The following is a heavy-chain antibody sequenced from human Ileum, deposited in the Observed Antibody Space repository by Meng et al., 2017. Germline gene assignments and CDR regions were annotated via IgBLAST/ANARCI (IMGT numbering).Heavy chain of an antibody. CDR2: IIPIFGTT. D-gene: IGHD2-2*01. CDR3: ARVDTGSRRDCYYFDF. V-gene: IGHV1-69*01. CDR1: AGSFSSNG. Sequence: LLQQVVAVKQPRSSVKSSCKSSAGSFSSNGISWGRQAPGQGLEWTGGIIPIFGTTTYAQKFQGRVTITADESTGAAYMELSSLRSEDSAVYYCARVDTGSRRDCYYFDFWGQGTLVTVSS. J-gene: IGHJ4*02.